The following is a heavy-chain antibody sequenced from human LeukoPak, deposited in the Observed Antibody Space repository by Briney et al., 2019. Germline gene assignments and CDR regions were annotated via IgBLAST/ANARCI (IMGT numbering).Heavy chain of an antibody. J-gene: IGHJ3*02. CDR3: ARASGYSGYDYDAFDI. D-gene: IGHD5-12*01. CDR1: GFTFSSYA. V-gene: IGHV3-30-3*01. Sequence: QPGGSLRLSCAASGFTFSSYAMHWVRQAPGKGLEWVAGISYDGSNKYYADSVKGRFTISRDNSKNTLYLQMNSLRAEDTAVYYCARASGYSGYDYDAFDIWGQGTIVTVSS. CDR2: ISYDGSNK.